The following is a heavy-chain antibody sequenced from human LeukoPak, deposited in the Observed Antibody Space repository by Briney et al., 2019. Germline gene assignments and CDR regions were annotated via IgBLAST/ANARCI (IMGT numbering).Heavy chain of an antibody. CDR3: ARQVGSGWSPYFDL. Sequence: PSETLSLTCTVSGGSISSYYWSWIRQPPGKGLEWIGYIYYSGSTNYNPSLKSRVTISVDTSKNQFSLKLSSLTAADTAVYYCARQVGSGWSPYFDLWGRGTLVTVSS. CDR2: IYYSGST. CDR1: GGSISSYY. V-gene: IGHV4-59*08. D-gene: IGHD6-19*01. J-gene: IGHJ2*01.